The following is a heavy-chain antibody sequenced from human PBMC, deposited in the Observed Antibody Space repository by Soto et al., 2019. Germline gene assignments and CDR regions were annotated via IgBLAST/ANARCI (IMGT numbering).Heavy chain of an antibody. CDR3: ASPAGTEYSSSSGRGADY. J-gene: IGHJ4*02. D-gene: IGHD6-6*01. CDR1: GGSISSSSYY. Sequence: SETLSLTCTVSGGSISSSSYYWGWIRQPPGKGLEWIGSIYYSGSTYYNPSLKSRVTISVDTSKNQFSLKLSSVTAADTAVYYCASPAGTEYSSSSGRGADYWGQGTLVTVSS. V-gene: IGHV4-39*01. CDR2: IYYSGST.